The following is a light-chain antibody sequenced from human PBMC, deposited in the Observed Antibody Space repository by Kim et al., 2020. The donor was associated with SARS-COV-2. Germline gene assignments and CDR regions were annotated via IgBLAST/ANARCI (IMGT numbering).Light chain of an antibody. CDR2: GAS. CDR3: QQYGGSPPLYT. Sequence: EIVLTQSPGTLSLSPGERATLSCRASQSVSRSYLAWYQQKPGQAPRLLIYGASSRATGIPDRFSGSGSGTDFTLTISRLQPEDFAVYYCQQYGGSPPLYTFGQGTKLEI. V-gene: IGKV3-20*01. J-gene: IGKJ2*01. CDR1: QSVSRSY.